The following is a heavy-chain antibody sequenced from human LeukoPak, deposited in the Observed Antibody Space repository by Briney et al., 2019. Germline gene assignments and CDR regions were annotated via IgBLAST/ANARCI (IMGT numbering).Heavy chain of an antibody. CDR1: GFGVGSNY. V-gene: IGHV3-53*01. J-gene: IGHJ4*02. D-gene: IGHD1-14*01. CDR3: ARRPGN. Sequence: GGSLRLSCVASGFGVGSNYMSWVRQAPGKGLEWVSLIYSGGAIRYADSVKGRFTISRDSSKNTLFLQMNDLTVEDTARYYCARRPGNWGQGILVTVSS. CDR2: IYSGGAI.